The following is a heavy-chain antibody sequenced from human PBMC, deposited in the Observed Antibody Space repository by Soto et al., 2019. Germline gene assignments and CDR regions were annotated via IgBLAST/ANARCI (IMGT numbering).Heavy chain of an antibody. Sequence: QVQLVQSGAEVRKPGASVKVSCKPSGYTFNTYYLHWLRQAPGQALEWMGVIHPSGGGTTYAQKYRARVTVTXXXSXSKVFMELRSLRSDDTAVYYCARGGHIAVVTASFDYWGQGTLGTVSS. CDR2: IHPSGGGT. D-gene: IGHD2-21*02. J-gene: IGHJ4*02. V-gene: IGHV1-46*02. CDR1: GYTFNTYY. CDR3: ARGGHIAVVTASFDY.